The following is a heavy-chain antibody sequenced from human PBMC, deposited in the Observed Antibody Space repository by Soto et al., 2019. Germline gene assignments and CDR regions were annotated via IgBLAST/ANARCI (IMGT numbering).Heavy chain of an antibody. CDR1: GFTFSSYA. D-gene: IGHD3-10*01. CDR2: ISYDGSNK. Sequence: PGGSLRLSSAASGFTFSSYAMHWVRQAPGKGLEWVAVISYDGSNKYYADSVKGRFTISRDNSKNTLYLQMNSLRAEDTAVYYCARDQSRRGSSEFDYWGQGTLVTVSS. J-gene: IGHJ4*02. CDR3: ARDQSRRGSSEFDY. V-gene: IGHV3-30-3*01.